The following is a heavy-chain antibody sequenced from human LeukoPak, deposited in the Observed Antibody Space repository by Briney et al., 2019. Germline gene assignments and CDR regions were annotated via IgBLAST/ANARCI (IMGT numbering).Heavy chain of an antibody. J-gene: IGHJ4*02. Sequence: SETLSLTCTDSGGSVSSGSYYWSWIRQPPGKGLEWIGYIYYSGSTNYNPSLKSRVTISVDTSKNQFSLKLSSVTAADTAVYYCARLEQQLALFDYWGQGTLVTVSS. V-gene: IGHV4-61*01. D-gene: IGHD6-13*01. CDR3: ARLEQQLALFDY. CDR2: IYYSGST. CDR1: GGSVSSGSYY.